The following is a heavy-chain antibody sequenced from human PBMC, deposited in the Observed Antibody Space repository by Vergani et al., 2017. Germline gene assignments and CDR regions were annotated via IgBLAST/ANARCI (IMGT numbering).Heavy chain of an antibody. CDR3: AKAAKLTKNWNYYFY. Sequence: VQLVESGGGLVQPGGSLRLSCAASGFTFSSYSMNWVRQAPGKGLEWVSYISSSGSTIYYADSVKGRFAISRDHAKNSLYLQMNSLRAEYTAVYYCAKAAKLTKNWNYYFYWGQGTLVTVSS. V-gene: IGHV3-48*04. CDR1: GFTFSSYS. D-gene: IGHD1-1*01. CDR2: ISSSGSTI. J-gene: IGHJ4*02.